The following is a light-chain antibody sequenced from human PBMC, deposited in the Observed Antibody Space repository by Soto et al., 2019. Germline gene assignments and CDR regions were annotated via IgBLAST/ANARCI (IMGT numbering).Light chain of an antibody. CDR1: QDIAIY. Sequence: IQLTQSPSSLSASVGDRVTITCRASQDIAIYLAWYQQKPGEAPKLLIYAASTLYGGVPSRFSGSGSGTEFTLTISSLQPEDFATYYCQQLNSYPHFGQGTRLEIK. CDR2: AAS. J-gene: IGKJ5*01. V-gene: IGKV1-9*01. CDR3: QQLNSYPH.